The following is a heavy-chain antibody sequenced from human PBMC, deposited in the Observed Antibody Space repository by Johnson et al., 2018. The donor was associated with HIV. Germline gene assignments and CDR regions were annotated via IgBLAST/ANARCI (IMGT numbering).Heavy chain of an antibody. J-gene: IGHJ3*02. D-gene: IGHD6-19*01. CDR2: IKQDGSEK. Sequence: VHLVESGGGLVQPGGSLRLSCAASGFTFSSYWMSWVRQAPGKGLEWVANIKQDGSEKYYVDSVKGRFTISRDNAKNSLYLQMNSLRAEDTAVYYCARTTYSSPGAFYIWGQGTMVTVSS. CDR3: ARTTYSSPGAFYI. CDR1: GFTFSSYW. V-gene: IGHV3-7*01.